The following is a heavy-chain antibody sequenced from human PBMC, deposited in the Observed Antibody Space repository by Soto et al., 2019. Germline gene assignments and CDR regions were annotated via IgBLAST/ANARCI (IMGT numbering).Heavy chain of an antibody. CDR1: GYTFTSYY. D-gene: IGHD5-18*01. J-gene: IGHJ4*02. Sequence: ASVKVSCKASGYTFTSYYMHWVRQAPGQGLEWMGIINPSGGSTSYAQKFQGRVTMTRDTSTSTVYMELSSLRSEDTAVYYCARDGSPGYSYGLFDYWGQGTLVTVSS. V-gene: IGHV1-46*01. CDR3: ARDGSPGYSYGLFDY. CDR2: INPSGGST.